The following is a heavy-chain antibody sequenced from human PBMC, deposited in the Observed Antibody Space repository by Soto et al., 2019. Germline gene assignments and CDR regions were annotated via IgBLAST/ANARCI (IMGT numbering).Heavy chain of an antibody. D-gene: IGHD5-12*01. Sequence: SVKVSCKASGGTFSSYAISWVRQAPGQGLEWMGGIIPIFGTANYAQKFQGRVTITADESTSTAYMELSSLRSEDTAVYYCARGRHGYNQHWYFDLWGRGTLVTVSS. V-gene: IGHV1-69*13. J-gene: IGHJ2*01. CDR2: IIPIFGTA. CDR3: ARGRHGYNQHWYFDL. CDR1: GGTFSSYA.